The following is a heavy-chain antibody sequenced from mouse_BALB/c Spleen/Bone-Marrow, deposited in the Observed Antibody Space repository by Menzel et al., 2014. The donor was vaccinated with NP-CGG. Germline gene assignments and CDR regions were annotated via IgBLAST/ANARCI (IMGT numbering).Heavy chain of an antibody. CDR2: IYPGDGST. CDR3: ARKENWAYAMDY. D-gene: IGHD4-1*01. V-gene: IGHV1S56*01. CDR1: GYTFTSYY. J-gene: IGHJ4*01. Sequence: QVQLKESGPELVKPGASVKMSCKASGYTFTSYYIHWVKQRPGQGLEWIGWIYPGDGSTKYNEKFKGKTTLTADKSSSTAYMLRSGLTSEDSAIYFCARKENWAYAMDYWGQGTSVTVSS.